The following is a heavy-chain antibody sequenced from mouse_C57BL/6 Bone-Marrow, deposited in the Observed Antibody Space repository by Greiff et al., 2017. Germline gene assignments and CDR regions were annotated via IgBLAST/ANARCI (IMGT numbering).Heavy chain of an antibody. CDR1: GFTFNSYG. CDR2: ISSGGSYT. J-gene: IGHJ3*01. V-gene: IGHV5-6*01. D-gene: IGHD1-1*01. CDR3: ARDYYGSWFAY. Sequence: DVQLVESGGDLVKPGGSLKLSCAASGFTFNSYGMSWVRQTPDKRLEWVATISSGGSYTYYPDSVKGRFTISRDNAKNTLYLQMSSLKSEDTAMYYCARDYYGSWFAYWGQGTLVTVSA.